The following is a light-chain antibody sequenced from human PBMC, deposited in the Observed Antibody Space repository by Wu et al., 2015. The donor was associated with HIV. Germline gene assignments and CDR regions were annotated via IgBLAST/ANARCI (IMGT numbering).Light chain of an antibody. CDR2: GAS. Sequence: EIVLTQSPGTLSLSPGERATLSCRASESVSSKLAWYQSKPGQTPRLLIYGASTRATGVPARFSGSGSETDFTLTISSLQSEDFAIYYCQEYYTDTWTFGQGTTVDIK. V-gene: IGKV3-15*01. J-gene: IGKJ1*01. CDR3: QEYYTDTWT. CDR1: ESVSSK.